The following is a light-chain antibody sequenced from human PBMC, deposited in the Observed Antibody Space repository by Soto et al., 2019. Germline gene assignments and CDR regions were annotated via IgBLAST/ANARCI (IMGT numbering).Light chain of an antibody. CDR2: DAS. Sequence: EILMTQSPASLSVSPGEGATLSCRASQSVTRKLAWSQQKRGRAPRLLISDASTRATDIPPRFSGSGSGTEFTLTISSLQSDDIAVYYCQQYSDWPRTFGQGTKVEIK. CDR1: QSVTRK. J-gene: IGKJ1*01. CDR3: QQYSDWPRT. V-gene: IGKV3-15*01.